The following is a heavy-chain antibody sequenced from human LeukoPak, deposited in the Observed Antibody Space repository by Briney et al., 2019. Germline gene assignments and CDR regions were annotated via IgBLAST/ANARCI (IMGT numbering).Heavy chain of an antibody. D-gene: IGHD1-7*01. CDR1: VGSISNYY. CDR2: IHYSGNT. J-gene: IGHJ4*02. Sequence: PSETLSLTCSVSVGSISNYYWSWFRQPPGKGLEWIGYIHYSGNTNYNPSLRSRVTISVEKSKKQFSLRLTSVTAADTAVYYCASTDWNYAQWGRGILVTVSS. CDR3: ASTDWNYAQ. V-gene: IGHV4-59*08.